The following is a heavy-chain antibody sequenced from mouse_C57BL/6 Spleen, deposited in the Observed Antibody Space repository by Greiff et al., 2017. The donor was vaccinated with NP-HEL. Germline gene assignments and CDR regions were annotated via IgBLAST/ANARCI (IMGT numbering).Heavy chain of an antibody. D-gene: IGHD2-5*01. V-gene: IGHV1-82*01. CDR3: AREGENYYSNYLYYAMDY. CDR2: IYPGDGDT. Sequence: QVQLKESGPELVKPGASVKISCKASGYAFSSSWMNWVKQRPGKGLEWIGRIYPGDGDTNYNGKFKGKATLTADKSSSTAYMQLSSLTSEDSAVYFCAREGENYYSNYLYYAMDYWGQGTSVTVSS. J-gene: IGHJ4*01. CDR1: GYAFSSSW.